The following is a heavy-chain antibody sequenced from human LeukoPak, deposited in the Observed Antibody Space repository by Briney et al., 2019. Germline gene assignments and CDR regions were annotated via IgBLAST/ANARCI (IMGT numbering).Heavy chain of an antibody. CDR3: ARVRYSGGRAPFDY. CDR1: GGSFSGYY. Sequence: SETLSLTCAVYGGSFSGYYWSWIRQPPGKGLEWIGEINHSGSTNYNPSLKSRVTISVDTSKNQFSLKLSYVTAADTAVYYCARVRYSGGRAPFDYWGQGTLVTVSS. D-gene: IGHD3-16*01. V-gene: IGHV4-34*01. CDR2: INHSGST. J-gene: IGHJ4*02.